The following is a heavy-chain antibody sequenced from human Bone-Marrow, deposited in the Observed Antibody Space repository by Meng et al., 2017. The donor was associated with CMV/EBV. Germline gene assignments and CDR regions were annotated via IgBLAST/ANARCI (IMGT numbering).Heavy chain of an antibody. D-gene: IGHD6-6*01. CDR2: INHSGST. CDR3: ARARSSSFGQFDP. J-gene: IGHJ5*02. CDR1: GGSFSGYY. Sequence: SETLSLTCAVYGGSFSGYYWSWIRQPPGKGLEWIGEINHSGSTNYNPSLKSRVTISVDTSKNQFSLKLSSVTAADTAVYYCARARSSSFGQFDPWGQGTLVTASS. V-gene: IGHV4-34*01.